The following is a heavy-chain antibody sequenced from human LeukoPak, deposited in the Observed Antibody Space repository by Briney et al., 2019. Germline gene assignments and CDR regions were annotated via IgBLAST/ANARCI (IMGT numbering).Heavy chain of an antibody. V-gene: IGHV4-31*03. CDR3: ARVGVAAKSSRYFDY. J-gene: IGHJ4*02. CDR2: IHYSGST. D-gene: IGHD2-15*01. Sequence: SETLSLTCTVSGGSISSGDYYWSWIRQHPGKGGEWIGYIHYSGSTYYNPSLKSRVTISVDTSKKQFSLKLSSVTAADTAVYYCARVGVAAKSSRYFDYWGQGTLVTVSS. CDR1: GGSISSGDYY.